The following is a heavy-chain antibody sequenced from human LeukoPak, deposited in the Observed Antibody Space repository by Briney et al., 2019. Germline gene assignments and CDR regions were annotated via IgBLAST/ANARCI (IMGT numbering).Heavy chain of an antibody. Sequence: QPGGSLTLYCAASGFTFSSYWMHWVRQAPGKGLVWVSYFNGDDSGTNHADSVQGRFTISRDNAKNTLYLQMNSLRAEDTAVYYCARLRRDYYFDYWGQGTLVTVSS. J-gene: IGHJ4*02. D-gene: IGHD3-3*01. CDR1: GFTFSSYW. CDR3: ARLRRDYYFDY. CDR2: FNGDDSGT. V-gene: IGHV3-74*01.